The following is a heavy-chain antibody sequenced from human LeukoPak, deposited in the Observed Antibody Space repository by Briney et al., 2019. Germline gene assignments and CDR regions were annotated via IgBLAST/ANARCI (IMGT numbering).Heavy chain of an antibody. Sequence: GGSLRLSCAASGFTFSSYGMHWVRQAPGKGLEWVAFIRYDGSNKYYADSEKGRFTISRDNSKNTLYLQMNSLRAEDTAVYYCAKGMATINSHKRKFDYWGQGTLVTVSS. CDR1: GFTFSSYG. J-gene: IGHJ4*02. V-gene: IGHV3-30*02. CDR3: AKGMATINSHKRKFDY. D-gene: IGHD5-24*01. CDR2: IRYDGSNK.